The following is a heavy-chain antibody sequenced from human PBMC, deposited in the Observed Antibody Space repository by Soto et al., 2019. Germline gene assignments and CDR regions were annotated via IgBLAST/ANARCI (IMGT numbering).Heavy chain of an antibody. J-gene: IGHJ4*02. CDR1: GFTFTDYG. Sequence: PGGSLRLSCADSGFTFTDYGMHWVRQAPGKGLEWVAVISYDGSNKNYADSVKGRFTISRDNSKNTLYLQMNSLRAEDTAVYYCAKDTYYHDSSGYYVFDYWGQGTLVTVPQ. D-gene: IGHD3-22*01. CDR3: AKDTYYHDSSGYYVFDY. CDR2: ISYDGSNK. V-gene: IGHV3-30*18.